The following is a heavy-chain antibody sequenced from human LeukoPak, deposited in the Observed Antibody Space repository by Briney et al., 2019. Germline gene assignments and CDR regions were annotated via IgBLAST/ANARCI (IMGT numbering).Heavy chain of an antibody. CDR3: AREGAVAAAGTGGLDFDY. CDR2: IYTSGST. Sequence: PSQTLSLTCTVSGGSISSGSYYWSWIRQPAGKGLELIGRIYTSGSTNYNPSLKGRVTISVDTSKNQFSLKLSSVTAADTAVYYCAREGAVAAAGTGGLDFDYWGQGTLVTVSS. D-gene: IGHD6-13*01. J-gene: IGHJ4*02. V-gene: IGHV4-61*02. CDR1: GGSISSGSYY.